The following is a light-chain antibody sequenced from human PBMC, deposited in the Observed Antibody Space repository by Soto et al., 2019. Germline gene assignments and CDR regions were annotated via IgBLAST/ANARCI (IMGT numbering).Light chain of an antibody. CDR1: QSVASAY. Sequence: DIVLTQSPGTLSLSPGERATLSCRASQSVASAYLAWYQHKPGQAPRLLIYGSSSRAVGVPDRISGSRSGTDFTLTISRLEPEDFAVYYCQQYANSRWTFGQGTKVEAK. CDR3: QQYANSRWT. J-gene: IGKJ1*01. CDR2: GSS. V-gene: IGKV3-20*01.